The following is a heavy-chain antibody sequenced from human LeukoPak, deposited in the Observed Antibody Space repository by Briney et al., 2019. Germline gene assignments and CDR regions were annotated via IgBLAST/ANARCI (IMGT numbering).Heavy chain of an antibody. D-gene: IGHD2-15*01. V-gene: IGHV1-2*06. Sequence: ASVKVSCKASGYTFTGYYMHWVRQAPGQGLEWMGRINPNSGGTNYAQKFQGRVTMTRDTSISTAYMELSRLRSDDTAVYYCGGFFHFVSLVAVVAHYCGAGTLVTVSS. CDR3: GGFFHFVSLVAVVAHY. CDR1: GYTFTGYY. J-gene: IGHJ4*02. CDR2: INPNSGGT.